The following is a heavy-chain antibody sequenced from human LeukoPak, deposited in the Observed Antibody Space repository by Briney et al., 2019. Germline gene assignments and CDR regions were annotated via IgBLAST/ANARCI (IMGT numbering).Heavy chain of an antibody. Sequence: SETLSLTCTVSGGSIISYYWSWIRQPPGKGLEGIGYTYYSGSTNYNPSLKSRVTISVDTSKNQFSLKLSSVTAADTAVYYCARIPSLYYYYYGMDVWGQGTTVTVSS. J-gene: IGHJ6*02. CDR1: GGSIISYY. CDR3: ARIPSLYYYYYGMDV. V-gene: IGHV4-59*08. CDR2: TYYSGST.